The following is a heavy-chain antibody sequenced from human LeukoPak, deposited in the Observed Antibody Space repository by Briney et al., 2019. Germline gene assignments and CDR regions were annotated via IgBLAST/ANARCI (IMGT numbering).Heavy chain of an antibody. CDR3: ASGGALVATLAY. V-gene: IGHV4-31*03. Sequence: SETLSLTCTVSGGSISSGDYYWSWIRQHPGKGLEWIGYIYYGGNTYYNPSLESRVSISLDTSKNKFSLKLSSVTAADTATYYCASGGALVATLAYWGQGIPVTVSS. CDR1: GGSISSGDYY. D-gene: IGHD5-12*01. CDR2: IYYGGNT. J-gene: IGHJ4*02.